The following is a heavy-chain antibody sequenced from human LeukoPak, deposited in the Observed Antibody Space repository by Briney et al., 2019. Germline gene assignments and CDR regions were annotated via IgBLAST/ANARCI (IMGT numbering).Heavy chain of an antibody. V-gene: IGHV4-59*01. CDR2: TYYSGST. CDR3: ASSTYYDFWSGYLGYYYGMDV. D-gene: IGHD3-3*01. J-gene: IGHJ6*02. Sequence: PSETLSLTCAVSGGSISSYYWSWIRQPPGKGLEWIGYTYYSGSTNYNPSLKSRVTISVDTSKNQFSLKLSSVTAADTAVYYCASSTYYDFWSGYLGYYYGMDVWGQGTTVTVSS. CDR1: GGSISSYY.